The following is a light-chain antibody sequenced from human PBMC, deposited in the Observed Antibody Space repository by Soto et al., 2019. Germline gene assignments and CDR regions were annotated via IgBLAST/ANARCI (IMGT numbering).Light chain of an antibody. J-gene: IGKJ1*01. CDR1: QSVNSRY. CDR3: QHYDSARWT. Sequence: ETVMTQSPVTLSVPPGDTATLSCRASQSVNSRYLAWYQQKAGQAPRLLIYDASRRATGIPDRFSGSGSGTDFSLTISRLEPEDFAVYYCQHYDSARWTFGLGTKVDIK. CDR2: DAS. V-gene: IGKV3-20*01.